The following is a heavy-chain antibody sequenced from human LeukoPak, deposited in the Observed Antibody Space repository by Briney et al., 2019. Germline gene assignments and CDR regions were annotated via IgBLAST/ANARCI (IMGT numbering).Heavy chain of an antibody. CDR2: IYYSGST. D-gene: IGHD3-10*01. V-gene: IGHV4-59*01. CDR1: GGSISSYY. Sequence: PSETLSLTCTVSGGSISSYYWSWIRQPPGKGLEWIGYIYYSGSTNYNPSLKSRVTLSVDTSKNQFSLKLSSVTAADTAVYYCARDNYGSGSLLLDNWFDPWGQGTLVTVSS. J-gene: IGHJ5*02. CDR3: ARDNYGSGSLLLDNWFDP.